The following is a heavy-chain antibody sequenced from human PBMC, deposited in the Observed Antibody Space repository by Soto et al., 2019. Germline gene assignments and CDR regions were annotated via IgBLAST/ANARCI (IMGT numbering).Heavy chain of an antibody. D-gene: IGHD5-12*01. Sequence: SETLSLTCAVYGGSFSGYYWSWIRQPPGKGLEWIGEINHSGSTNYNPPLKSRVTISVDTSKNQFSLKLSSVTAADTAVYYCARRVVATIGLYFDYWGQGTLVTVSS. CDR1: GGSFSGYY. J-gene: IGHJ4*02. CDR3: ARRVVATIGLYFDY. CDR2: INHSGST. V-gene: IGHV4-34*01.